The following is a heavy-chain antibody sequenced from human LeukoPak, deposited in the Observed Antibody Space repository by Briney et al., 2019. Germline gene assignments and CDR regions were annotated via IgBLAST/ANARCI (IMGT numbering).Heavy chain of an antibody. CDR3: ARLPGYCSGGSCYPPG. Sequence: SETLSLTCTVSGGSISSSSYYWGWIRQPPGKGLEWIVRIYYSGSTYYNPSLKSRVTISVDTSKNQFSLKLSSVTAADTAVYYCARLPGYCSGGSCYPPGWGQGTLVTVSS. D-gene: IGHD2-15*01. CDR2: IYYSGST. V-gene: IGHV4-39*01. J-gene: IGHJ4*02. CDR1: GGSISSSSYY.